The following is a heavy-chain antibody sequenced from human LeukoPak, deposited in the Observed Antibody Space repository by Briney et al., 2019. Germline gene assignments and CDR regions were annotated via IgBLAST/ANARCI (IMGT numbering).Heavy chain of an antibody. Sequence: GGSLRLSCAASGFTFDDYGMSWVRQAPGKGLEWVSGINWNGGSTGYADSVKGRFTISRDNAKNSLYLQMNSLRAEDTAVYYCARAYGSGSAYYYYYGMDVWGKGTTVTVSS. V-gene: IGHV3-20*04. CDR2: INWNGGST. CDR1: GFTFDDYG. CDR3: ARAYGSGSAYYYYYGMDV. J-gene: IGHJ6*04. D-gene: IGHD3-10*01.